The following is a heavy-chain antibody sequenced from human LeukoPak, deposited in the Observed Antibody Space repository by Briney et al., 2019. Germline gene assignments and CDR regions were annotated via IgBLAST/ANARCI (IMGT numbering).Heavy chain of an antibody. CDR2: IFTSGST. CDR1: GGSISSYY. V-gene: IGHV4-4*07. CDR3: ARETLGDYYDY. J-gene: IGHJ4*02. Sequence: PSGTLSLTCTVSGGSISSYYWNWIRQPAGRGLECIGRIFTSGSTDYNPALKSRVTISLDKSKNQISLKGTSVTAADTAVYYCARETLGDYYDYWGQGTLVTVSS.